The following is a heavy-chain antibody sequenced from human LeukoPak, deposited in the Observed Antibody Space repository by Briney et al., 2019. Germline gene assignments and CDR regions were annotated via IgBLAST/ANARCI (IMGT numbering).Heavy chain of an antibody. Sequence: SETLSLTCAVYGGSFSGYYWSWIRQPPGKGLEWIGEINHSGSTNYNPSLKSRVSISVDTSKNQFSLKLSSVTAADTAVYYCAREDCSGGSCYGYWGQGTLVTVSS. J-gene: IGHJ4*02. CDR3: AREDCSGGSCYGY. CDR2: INHSGST. CDR1: GGSFSGYY. D-gene: IGHD2-15*01. V-gene: IGHV4-34*01.